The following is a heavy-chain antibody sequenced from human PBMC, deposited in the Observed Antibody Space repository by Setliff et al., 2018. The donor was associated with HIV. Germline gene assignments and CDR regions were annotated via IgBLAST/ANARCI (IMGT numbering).Heavy chain of an antibody. V-gene: IGHV1-2*02. J-gene: IGHJ3*02. Sequence: ASVKVSCKASGYTFSRYSISWVRQAPGQGLEYMGWINSNSGGTNYAQKFQGRVTMTRDTSVSSAYMELSRVRSDDTAVYYCAREELRGTKVFDIWGQGTMVTVSS. CDR1: GYTFSRYS. CDR2: INSNSGGT. CDR3: AREELRGTKVFDI. D-gene: IGHD3-10*01.